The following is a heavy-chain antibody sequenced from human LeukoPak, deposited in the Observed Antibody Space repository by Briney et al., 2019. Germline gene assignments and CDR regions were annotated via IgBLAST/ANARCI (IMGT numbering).Heavy chain of an antibody. J-gene: IGHJ6*02. Sequence: GGSLRLSCAASGFTFSSYSMNWVRQAPGKGLEWVSSISSSSSYIYYADSVKGRFTISRDNAKNSLYLQMNSLRAEDTAVYYCAGVCGYSYGMDVWGQGTTVTVSS. V-gene: IGHV3-21*01. CDR2: ISSSSSYI. CDR1: GFTFSSYS. CDR3: AGVCGYSYGMDV. D-gene: IGHD5-18*01.